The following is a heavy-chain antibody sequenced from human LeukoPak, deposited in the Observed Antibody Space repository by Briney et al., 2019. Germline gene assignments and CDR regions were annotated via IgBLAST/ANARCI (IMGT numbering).Heavy chain of an antibody. D-gene: IGHD4-11*01. CDR3: ARGDDYKSTLFDY. V-gene: IGHV4-59*01. CDR1: GGSISSYY. CDR2: ISYSGTT. Sequence: SETLSLTCTVSGGSISSYYWNWIRQPPGKGLKWIGYISYSGTTNYNPSLKSRVTISVDTSKKQFSLKLTSATAADTAVYYCARGDDYKSTLFDYWGQGTLVTVSS. J-gene: IGHJ4*02.